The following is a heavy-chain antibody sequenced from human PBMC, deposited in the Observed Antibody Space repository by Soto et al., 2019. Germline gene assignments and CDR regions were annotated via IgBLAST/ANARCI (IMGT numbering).Heavy chain of an antibody. J-gene: IGHJ6*02. CDR3: AARPYYYYGLDV. D-gene: IGHD3-10*01. CDR1: RGSIITPGYI. CDR2: VYHNGNA. V-gene: IGHV4-30-2*01. Sequence: SYTLSKTGTDARGSIITPGYIWNWIRQPPGKAPEWIGYVYHNGNAYPKPSLKSRVTISLDGAKNQFSLKMTSVTAADTGLYYCAARPYYYYGLDVWGQGTTVTVSS.